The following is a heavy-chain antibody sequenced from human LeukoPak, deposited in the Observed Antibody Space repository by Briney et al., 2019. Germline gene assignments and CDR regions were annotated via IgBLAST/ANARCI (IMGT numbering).Heavy chain of an antibody. CDR1: GFSLSNYA. D-gene: IGHD5-12*01. CDR2: IIASSGST. CDR3: AKGAYDYVEIGYFDH. J-gene: IGHJ4*02. Sequence: GGSLRLSCAVSGFSLSNYAMSWVRQAPGKGLEWVSLIIASSGSTVYADSVKGRFTISRDNPKNTLYLQMNSLRAEDTAVYYCAKGAYDYVEIGYFDHWGQGTRVTVSS. V-gene: IGHV3-23*01.